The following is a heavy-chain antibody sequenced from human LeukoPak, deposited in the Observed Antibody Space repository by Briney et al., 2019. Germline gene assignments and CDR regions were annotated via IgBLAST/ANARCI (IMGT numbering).Heavy chain of an antibody. CDR3: ARKILTGTHKGAFDI. Sequence: GGSLRLSCAASGFTFSIFGMHWVRQAPGKRLEWVAVIWYDGSTTFYADSVKGRFTISRDNSKNTLYLQMNSLRAEDTAVYYCARKILTGTHKGAFDIWGQGTMVTVSS. J-gene: IGHJ3*02. V-gene: IGHV3-33*01. CDR1: GFTFSIFG. D-gene: IGHD3-9*01. CDR2: IWYDGSTT.